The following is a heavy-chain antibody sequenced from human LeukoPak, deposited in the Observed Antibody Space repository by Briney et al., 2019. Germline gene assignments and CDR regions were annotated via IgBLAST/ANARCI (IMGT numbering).Heavy chain of an antibody. Sequence: GGSLRLSCAASGFTFSSYTMHWVRQAPGKGLEWVALIPYDGSNKYYADSVKGRFTVSRDNSKNTLYLQMNSLRAEDTAVYYCVRGAYSSSWLNFDYWGEGTMVTVSS. CDR3: VRGAYSSSWLNFDY. CDR1: GFTFSSYT. CDR2: IPYDGSNK. J-gene: IGHJ4*02. V-gene: IGHV3-30*04. D-gene: IGHD6-13*01.